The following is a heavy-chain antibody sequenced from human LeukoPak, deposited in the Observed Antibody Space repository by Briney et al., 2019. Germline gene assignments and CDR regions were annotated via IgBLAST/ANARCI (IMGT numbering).Heavy chain of an antibody. CDR1: GFTFSTSW. D-gene: IGHD1-14*01. V-gene: IGHV3-7*01. CDR3: ARDVAYNAFDY. Sequence: PGGSLRLSCAASGFTFSTSWMTWVRQAPGKGLEWVANINPDGSAKNYVGFVQGRFTISRDNAKNSVYLQMSSLRAEDTAVYFCARDVAYNAFDYWGQGTLSPSPQ. CDR2: INPDGSAK. J-gene: IGHJ4*02.